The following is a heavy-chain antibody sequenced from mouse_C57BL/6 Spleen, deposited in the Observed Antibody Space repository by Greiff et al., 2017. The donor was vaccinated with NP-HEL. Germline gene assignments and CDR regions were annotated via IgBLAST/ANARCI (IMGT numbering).Heavy chain of an antibody. CDR1: GYTFTEYT. J-gene: IGHJ2*01. CDR3: ARHAYSYGSSPYYFDY. V-gene: IGHV1-62-2*01. D-gene: IGHD1-1*01. CDR2: FYPGSGSI. Sequence: VKLVESGAELVKPGASVKLSCKASGYTFTEYTIHWVKQRSGQGLEWIGWFYPGSGSIQYNEKFKDKATLTADKSSSTVYMELSRLTSEYSAVYFCARHAYSYGSSPYYFDYWGQGTTLTVSS.